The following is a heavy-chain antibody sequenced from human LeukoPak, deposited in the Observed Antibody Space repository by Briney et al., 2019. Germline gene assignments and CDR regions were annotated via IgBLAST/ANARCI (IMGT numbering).Heavy chain of an antibody. CDR3: ARQASGYYDFWSGYYYFDY. D-gene: IGHD3-3*01. V-gene: IGHV1-18*01. CDR2: ISAYNGNT. J-gene: IGHJ4*02. Sequence: ASVKVSCKASGYTFTSYGISWVRQAPGQGLEWMGWISAYNGNTNYAQKFQGRVTMTRDTSISTAYMELSRLRSDDTAVYYCARQASGYYDFWSGYYYFDYWGQGTLVTVSS. CDR1: GYTFTSYG.